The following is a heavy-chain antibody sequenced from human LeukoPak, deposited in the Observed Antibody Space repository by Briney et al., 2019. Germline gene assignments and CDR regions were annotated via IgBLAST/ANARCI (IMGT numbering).Heavy chain of an antibody. D-gene: IGHD2-2*03. CDR2: ISSGSSTI. CDR3: ARGPPGYCGSTSCLFDY. V-gene: IGHV3-48*02. CDR1: KFTFSSYT. Sequence: GGSLRLSCEASKFTFSSYTMNWVRQAPGKGLEWISYISSGSSTIYYADSVKGRFTISRDNAKNSLYLQMDSLRDEDTAVYYCARGPPGYCGSTSCLFDYWGQGTLVTVPS. J-gene: IGHJ4*02.